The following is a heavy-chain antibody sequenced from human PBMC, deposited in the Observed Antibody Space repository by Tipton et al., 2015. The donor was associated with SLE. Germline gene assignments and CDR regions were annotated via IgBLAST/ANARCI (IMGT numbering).Heavy chain of an antibody. CDR3: ARLSYYDSTGYFDY. CDR1: GGAINSGSYW. Sequence: TLSLTCSVSGGAINSGSYWWTWLRQPAGKGLEWIGRINTSGTTNYNHSLKSRVTISVDTSNNQFSLRLDSVTAADTAVYYCARLSYYDSTGYFDYWGQGSRVTVSS. V-gene: IGHV4-61*02. D-gene: IGHD3-22*01. CDR2: INTSGTT. J-gene: IGHJ4*02.